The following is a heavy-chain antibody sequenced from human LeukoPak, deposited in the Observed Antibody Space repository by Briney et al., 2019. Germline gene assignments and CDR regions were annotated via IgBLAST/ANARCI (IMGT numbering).Heavy chain of an antibody. CDR2: IIPIFGTA. Sequence: EASVKVSCKASGGTFSSYAISWVRQAPGQGLEWMGGIIPIFGTANYAQKFQGRVTITTDESTSTAYMELSSLRSEDTAVYYCARDSAAGTYYYYYYYMDVWGKGTTVTVSS. J-gene: IGHJ6*03. CDR1: GGTFSSYA. CDR3: ARDSAAGTYYYYYYYMDV. V-gene: IGHV1-69*05. D-gene: IGHD6-13*01.